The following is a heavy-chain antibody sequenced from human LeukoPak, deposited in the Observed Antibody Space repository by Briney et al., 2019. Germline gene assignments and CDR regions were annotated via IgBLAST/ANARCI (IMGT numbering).Heavy chain of an antibody. J-gene: IGHJ3*02. Sequence: AGGSLRLSCAASGFTFSNYNMNWVRQTPGKGLEWVSCISGDRTITYYADSVKGRFTISRDNAKNSLYLQMNSLRAEDTAVYYCARAPPELWSAEHAFDIWGQGTMVTVSS. V-gene: IGHV3-48*04. D-gene: IGHD2-21*01. CDR1: GFTFSNYN. CDR2: ISGDRTIT. CDR3: ARAPPELWSAEHAFDI.